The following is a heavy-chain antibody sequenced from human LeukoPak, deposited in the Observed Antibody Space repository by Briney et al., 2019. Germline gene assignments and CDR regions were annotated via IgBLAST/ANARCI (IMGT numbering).Heavy chain of an antibody. V-gene: IGHV3-21*01. D-gene: IGHD1-1*01. Sequence: GGSLRLSCAASGFTFSSYSMNWVRQAPGKGLEWVSSISSSSSYIYYADSVKGRFTISRDSAKNSLYLQMNSLRAEDTAVYYCAREVQLERSPFDYWGQGTLVTVSS. J-gene: IGHJ4*02. CDR1: GFTFSSYS. CDR2: ISSSSSYI. CDR3: AREVQLERSPFDY.